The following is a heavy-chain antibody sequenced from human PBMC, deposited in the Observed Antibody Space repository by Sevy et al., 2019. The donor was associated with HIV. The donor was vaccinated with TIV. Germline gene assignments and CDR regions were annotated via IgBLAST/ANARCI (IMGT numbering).Heavy chain of an antibody. D-gene: IGHD3-22*01. V-gene: IGHV4-34*01. J-gene: IGHJ4*02. CDR3: ARGGRTYFDSSGYYWDS. CDR1: DGSFSDYH. CDR2: IRQGGSP. Sequence: SETLSLTCGVYDGSFSDYHWSWIRQPPGKGLEWIGEIRQGGSPNYNPSLKSRVTISEDTSRNYFSLKLTSVTAADTALYYCARGGRTYFDSSGYYWDSWGQGTLVTVSS.